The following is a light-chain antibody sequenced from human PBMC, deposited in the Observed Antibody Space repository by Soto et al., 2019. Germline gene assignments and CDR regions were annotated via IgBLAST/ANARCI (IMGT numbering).Light chain of an antibody. J-gene: IGKJ5*01. CDR1: QTVGNS. CDR3: QQRRSWIT. CDR2: DAS. V-gene: IGKV3-11*01. Sequence: EIVLTQSPGTLSLSPGERATLSCRASQTVGNSLAWYQQKPGQAPRLLIYDASNRATDIPARFSGSGSGTDFTLTISSLEPEDFAVYYCQQRRSWITFGQGTRLEIK.